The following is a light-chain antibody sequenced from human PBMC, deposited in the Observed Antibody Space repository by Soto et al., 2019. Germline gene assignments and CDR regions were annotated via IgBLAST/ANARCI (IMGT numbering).Light chain of an antibody. CDR2: DAS. J-gene: IGKJ1*01. V-gene: IGKV3-20*01. CDR1: QTVRNNY. CDR3: QQYEAVVT. Sequence: EFVLTQSPGTLSLSPGERATLSCRASQTVRNNYLAWYQQKPGQAPRLLIYDASSRATGIPDRFSGGGSGTDFTLTISRLEPEDVAVYYCQQYEAVVTFGQGTKVDIK.